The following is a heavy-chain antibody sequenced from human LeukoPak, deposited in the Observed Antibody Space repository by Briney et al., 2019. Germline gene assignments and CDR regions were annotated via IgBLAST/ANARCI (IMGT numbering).Heavy chain of an antibody. CDR3: ATVGCSSWSGVFYYYYYMDV. Sequence: ASVKVSCKASGYTFTSYYMHWVRQAPGQGLEWMGIINPSGGSTSYAQKFQGRVTMTRDMSTSTVYMELSSLRSEDTAVYYCATVGCSSWSGVFYYYYYMDVWGKGTTVTVSS. V-gene: IGHV1-46*01. CDR2: INPSGGST. CDR1: GYTFTSYY. J-gene: IGHJ6*03. D-gene: IGHD6-13*01.